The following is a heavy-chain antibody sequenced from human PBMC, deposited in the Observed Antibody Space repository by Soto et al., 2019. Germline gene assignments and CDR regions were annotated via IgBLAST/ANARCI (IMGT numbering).Heavy chain of an antibody. Sequence: GESLKISCKGSGYSFTSYWIGWVRQMPGKGLEWMGIIYPGDSDTRYSPSFQGQVTISADKSISTAYLQWSSLKASDTAMYYCARSGIVVVPAAYSCGHGLLQNYYHGM. CDR1: GYSFTSYW. J-gene: IGHJ6*01. V-gene: IGHV5-51*01. CDR3: ARSGIVVVPAAYSCGHGLLQNYYHGM. CDR2: IYPGDSDT. D-gene: IGHD2-2*01.